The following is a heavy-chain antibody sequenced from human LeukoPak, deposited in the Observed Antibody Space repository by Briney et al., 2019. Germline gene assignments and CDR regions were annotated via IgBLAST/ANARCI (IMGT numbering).Heavy chain of an antibody. V-gene: IGHV3-7*01. CDR1: GFTFSSYW. Sequence: QSGGSLRLSCAASGFTFSSYWMSWVRQAPGKGLEWVANIKRDGSEKYYVDSVKGRFTISRDNAKNSLYLQMNSLRAEDTAVYYCARDPDYGGSSFVFDYWGQGTLVTVSS. D-gene: IGHD4-23*01. CDR2: IKRDGSEK. J-gene: IGHJ4*02. CDR3: ARDPDYGGSSFVFDY.